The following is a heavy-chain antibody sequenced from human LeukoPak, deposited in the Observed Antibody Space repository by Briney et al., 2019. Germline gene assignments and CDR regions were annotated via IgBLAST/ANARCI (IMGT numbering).Heavy chain of an antibody. J-gene: IGHJ4*02. Sequence: PSETLSLTCTVSGGSRRSYYWIWIGQPPGKGLEWIGYIYYTGSTNYNPSLKSRVTMSVDTPKTQFSLKLSSVTAADTAVYYCVYGYSTSWSYYFDYWGQGTLVTVSS. CDR1: GGSRRSYY. V-gene: IGHV4-59*08. D-gene: IGHD6-13*01. CDR2: IYYTGST. CDR3: VYGYSTSWSYYFDY.